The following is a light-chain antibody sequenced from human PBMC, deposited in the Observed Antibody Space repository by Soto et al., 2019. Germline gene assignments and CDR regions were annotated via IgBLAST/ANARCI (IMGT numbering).Light chain of an antibody. CDR3: QQYGSPPPIT. Sequence: ENVLTQSPGTLSLSPGERATLSCRASQSVTSSYLAWYQQKPGLAPSLLIYGASTRAKGIPDRFSGGGSGTDFTLTISRLEPEDFAVYYCQQYGSPPPITFGQGTRVEI. J-gene: IGKJ5*01. CDR2: GAS. CDR1: QSVTSSY. V-gene: IGKV3-20*01.